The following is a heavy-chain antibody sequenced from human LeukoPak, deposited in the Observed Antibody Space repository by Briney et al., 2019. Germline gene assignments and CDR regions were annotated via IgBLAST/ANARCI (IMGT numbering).Heavy chain of an antibody. Sequence: GASVTVSFTSSGYTFTSYGISCVRQAPRQGPEWMGWISAYNGNTNYAQKLQGRVTMTTDTSTSTAYMELRSLRSDDTAVYYCARELERRVNWFDPWSQGTLVTVSS. D-gene: IGHD1-1*01. V-gene: IGHV1-18*01. CDR1: GYTFTSYG. CDR2: ISAYNGNT. CDR3: ARELERRVNWFDP. J-gene: IGHJ5*02.